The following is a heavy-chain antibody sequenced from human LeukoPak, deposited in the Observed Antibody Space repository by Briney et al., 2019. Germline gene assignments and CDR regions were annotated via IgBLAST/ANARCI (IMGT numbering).Heavy chain of an antibody. J-gene: IGHJ4*02. CDR3: ARAFGAYCTNGVCYHFDY. D-gene: IGHD2-8*01. Sequence: PSETLSLTCAVLGGSFRGYYWSWIRQPPGKGLEWIGEINNSGSTNYNPSLKSRVTISVDTSKNQFSLKLSSVTAADTAVYYCARAFGAYCTNGVCYHFDYWGQGTLVTVSS. CDR1: GGSFRGYY. CDR2: INNSGST. V-gene: IGHV4-34*01.